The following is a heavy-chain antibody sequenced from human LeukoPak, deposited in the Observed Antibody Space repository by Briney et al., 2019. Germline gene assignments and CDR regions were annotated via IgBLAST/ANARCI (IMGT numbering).Heavy chain of an antibody. J-gene: IGHJ4*02. CDR2: INPSGGST. Sequence: ASVKVSCMASGYTFTSYYMHWVRQAPGQGLEWMGIINPSGGSTSYAQKFQGRVTMTRDTSTSTVYMELSSLRSEDTAVYYCAREPYSYDLDYWGQGTLVTVSS. V-gene: IGHV1-46*01. CDR1: GYTFTSYY. CDR3: AREPYSYDLDY. D-gene: IGHD5-18*01.